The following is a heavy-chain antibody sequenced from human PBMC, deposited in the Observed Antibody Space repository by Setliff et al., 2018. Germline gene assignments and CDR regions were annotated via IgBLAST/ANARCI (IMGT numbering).Heavy chain of an antibody. CDR2: MNPNSDNT. V-gene: IGHV1-8*01. Sequence: ASVKVSCKASGYTFTSYDINWVRQATGQGLEWMGWMNPNSDNTGYAQKFQGRVTITRDMSTRTAYLELTRLRSEDTAVYYCASDYYGDYILGYFELWGQGTLVTVSS. D-gene: IGHD4-17*01. CDR3: ASDYYGDYILGYFEL. J-gene: IGHJ4*02. CDR1: GYTFTSYD.